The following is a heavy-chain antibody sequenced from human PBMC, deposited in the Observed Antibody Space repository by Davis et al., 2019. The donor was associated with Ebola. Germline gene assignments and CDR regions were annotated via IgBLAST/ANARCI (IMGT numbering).Heavy chain of an antibody. V-gene: IGHV4-39*01. CDR1: GGSMSSSGYY. J-gene: IGHJ6*04. CDR3: ARRGNGLYGMDV. D-gene: IGHD4-17*01. Sequence: SETLSLTCTVSGGSMSSSGYYWGWIRQPPGKGLEWIGSINYSGRTYYNPSLKSRVTISVDTSKNQFSLKLSSVTAADTAVYYCARRGNGLYGMDVWGKGTTVTVSS. CDR2: INYSGRT.